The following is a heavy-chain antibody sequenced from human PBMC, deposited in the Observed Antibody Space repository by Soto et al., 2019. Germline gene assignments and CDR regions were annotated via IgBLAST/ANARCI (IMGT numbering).Heavy chain of an antibody. V-gene: IGHV3-23*01. CDR1: GFTFSSYA. J-gene: IGHJ3*02. Sequence: GGSLRLSCAASGFTFSSYARSWVRQAPGKGLEWVSAISGSGGSTYYADSVKGRFTISRDNSKNTLYLQMNSLRAEDTAVYYCAKEGSVRGVPFDAFDIWGQGTMVNVSS. CDR2: ISGSGGST. CDR3: AKEGSVRGVPFDAFDI. D-gene: IGHD3-10*01.